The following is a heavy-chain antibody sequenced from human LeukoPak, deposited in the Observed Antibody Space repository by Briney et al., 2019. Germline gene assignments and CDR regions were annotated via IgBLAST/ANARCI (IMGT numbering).Heavy chain of an antibody. CDR1: GGSFSSYY. J-gene: IGHJ6*04. D-gene: IGHD3-3*01. CDR2: IYTSGST. V-gene: IGHV4-4*07. Sequence: PSETLSLTCTVSGGSFSSYYWSWIRQPAGKGLEWIGRIYTSGSTNYNPSLKSRVTMSVDTSKNQFSLKLSSVTAADTAVYYCAREGSYDFWSGYYSGDVWGKGTTVTVSS. CDR3: AREGSYDFWSGYYSGDV.